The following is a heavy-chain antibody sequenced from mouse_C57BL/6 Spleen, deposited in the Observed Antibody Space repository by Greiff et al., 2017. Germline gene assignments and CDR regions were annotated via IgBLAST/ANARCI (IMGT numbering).Heavy chain of an antibody. D-gene: IGHD2-4*01. CDR1: GYTFTSYW. CDR3: ARDDYDALFAY. V-gene: IGHV1-64*01. Sequence: VQLQQPGAELVKPGASVTLSCKASGYTFTSYWMHWVKQRPGQGLEWIGMIHPNSGSTNYNEKFKSKATLTVDKSSSTAYMQLSSLTSEDSAVYYCARDDYDALFAYWGQGTLVTVSA. CDR2: IHPNSGST. J-gene: IGHJ3*01.